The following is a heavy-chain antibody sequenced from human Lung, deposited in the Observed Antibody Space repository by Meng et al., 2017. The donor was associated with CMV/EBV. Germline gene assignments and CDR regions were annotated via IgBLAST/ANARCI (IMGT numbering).Heavy chain of an antibody. V-gene: IGHV1-18*01. Sequence: ASVKVSCKASGYTFTSYGISWVRQAPGQGLEWMGWISAYNGNTNYAQKLQGRVTMTTDTSTSTAYMELRSLRSDDTAVYYCARKTDYYDSSGYYKDYWGQGTLVTVSS. CDR3: ARKTDYYDSSGYYKDY. CDR1: GYTFTSYG. J-gene: IGHJ4*02. D-gene: IGHD3-22*01. CDR2: ISAYNGNT.